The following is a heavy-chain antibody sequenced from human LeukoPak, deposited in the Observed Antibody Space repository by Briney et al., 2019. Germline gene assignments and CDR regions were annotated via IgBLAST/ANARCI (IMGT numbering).Heavy chain of an antibody. CDR2: INPNSGGT. J-gene: IGHJ5*02. CDR1: GYTFTSYY. V-gene: IGHV1-2*02. D-gene: IGHD5-12*01. CDR3: ARVLSLDSGYDYRNWFDP. Sequence: GASVKVSCKASGYTFTSYYMHWVRQAPGQGLEWMGIINPNSGGTNYAQKFQGRVTMTRDTSISTAYMELSRLRSDDTAVYYCARVLSLDSGYDYRNWFDPWGQGTLVTVSS.